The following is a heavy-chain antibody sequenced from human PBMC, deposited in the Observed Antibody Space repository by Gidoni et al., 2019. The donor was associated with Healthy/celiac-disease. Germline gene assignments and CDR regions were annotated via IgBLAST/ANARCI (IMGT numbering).Heavy chain of an antibody. V-gene: IGHV4-59*08. J-gene: IGHJ3*02. D-gene: IGHD3-22*01. CDR3: ARQMSSGIGIGAFDI. Sequence: QVQLQESGPGLVKPSETLSLTCTVSGGSISSYYWSWIRQPPGKGLEWIGYIYYSGSTNYNPSLKSRVTISVDTSKNQFSLKLSSVTAADTAVYYCARQMSSGIGIGAFDIWGQGTMVTVSS. CDR2: IYYSGST. CDR1: GGSISSYY.